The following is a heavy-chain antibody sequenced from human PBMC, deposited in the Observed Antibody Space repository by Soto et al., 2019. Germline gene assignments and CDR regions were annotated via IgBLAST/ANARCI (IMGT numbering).Heavy chain of an antibody. CDR2: IDNDGSAT. J-gene: IGHJ4*02. CDR3: ARDNWNSY. V-gene: IGHV3-74*01. D-gene: IGHD1-1*01. Sequence: EVQLVESGGGLVQPGGSLRLSCVASGFTFNIYWMHWVRQAPGKGLEWVSRIDNDGSATTYADSVKGRFTISRDNANNTLFLQMNTLRVDDTAVYYCARDNWNSYWGQGTLVTVSS. CDR1: GFTFNIYW.